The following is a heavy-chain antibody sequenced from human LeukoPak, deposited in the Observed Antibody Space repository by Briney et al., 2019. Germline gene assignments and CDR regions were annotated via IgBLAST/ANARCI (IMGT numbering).Heavy chain of an antibody. V-gene: IGHV3-7*01. Sequence: GGSLRLSCAASGFTVSSNYMSWVRQAPGKGPEWVAHIKENGNEQYYADSVKGRFTISRDNVKQSLCLQMNNLRVEDTAVYYCARGPGDYDASDIWGQGTMVTVSS. CDR1: GFTVSSNY. CDR3: ARGPGDYDASDI. D-gene: IGHD4-11*01. J-gene: IGHJ3*02. CDR2: IKENGNEQ.